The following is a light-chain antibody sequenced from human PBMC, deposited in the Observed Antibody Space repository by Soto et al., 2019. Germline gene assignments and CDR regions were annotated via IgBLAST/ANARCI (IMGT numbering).Light chain of an antibody. CDR2: AAS. Sequence: DIQRTQSPSSLSASVGDRVTITCRASQSLNSFLNWYQQKPGKAPKLLIFAASSLQSGVPSRFSGSESGTDFTLTISSLQPEDFATYYCQQSYSTPQTFGQGTKVDIK. CDR1: QSLNSF. V-gene: IGKV1-39*01. J-gene: IGKJ1*01. CDR3: QQSYSTPQT.